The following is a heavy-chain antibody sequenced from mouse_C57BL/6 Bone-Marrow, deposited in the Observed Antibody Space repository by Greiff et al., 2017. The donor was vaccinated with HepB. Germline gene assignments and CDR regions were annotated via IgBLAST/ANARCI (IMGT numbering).Heavy chain of an antibody. V-gene: IGHV2-6*03. D-gene: IGHD1-1*01. CDR3: ARPYYGSPYYYAMDY. Sequence: VMLVESGPGLVAPSQSLSITCTVSGFSLTSYGVHWVRQPPGKGLEWLVVIWSDGSTTYNSALKSRLSISKDNSKSQVFLKMNSLQTDDTAMYYCARPYYGSPYYYAMDYWGQGTSVTVSS. J-gene: IGHJ4*01. CDR1: GFSLTSYG. CDR2: IWSDGST.